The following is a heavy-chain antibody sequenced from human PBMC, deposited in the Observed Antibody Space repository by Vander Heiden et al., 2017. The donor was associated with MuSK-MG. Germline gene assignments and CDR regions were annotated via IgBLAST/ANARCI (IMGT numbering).Heavy chain of an antibody. J-gene: IGHJ2*01. CDR3: ARRLGGNTRGSGYFDV. CDR2: IYWDDYK. D-gene: IGHD5-12*01. V-gene: IGHV2-5*02. CDR1: GFSFTTSGVG. Sequence: QITLTQSGPTRVRPTQPLTLTCNFSGFSFTTSGVGVGWIRQPPGKAPENVALIYWDDYKQYSPSLKARLTISKDTSKNQVVLTMINMSPDDTGTYYCARRLGGNTRGSGYFDVWGRGTLVTVSP.